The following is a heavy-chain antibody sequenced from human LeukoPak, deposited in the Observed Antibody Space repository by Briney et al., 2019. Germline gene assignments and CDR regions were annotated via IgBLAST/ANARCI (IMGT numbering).Heavy chain of an antibody. D-gene: IGHD3-22*01. J-gene: IGHJ4*02. V-gene: IGHV5-51*01. CDR2: IYPGGSDT. CDR3: ARLTDYYDSSGYYFDY. CDR1: GYSFTSYW. Sequence: GASLKISRKGSGYSFTSYWIGWVRQMPGKGLEWMGIIYPGGSDTRYSPSFQGQVTISADKSISTAYLQWSSLKASDTAMYYCARLTDYYDSSGYYFDYWGQGTLVTVSS.